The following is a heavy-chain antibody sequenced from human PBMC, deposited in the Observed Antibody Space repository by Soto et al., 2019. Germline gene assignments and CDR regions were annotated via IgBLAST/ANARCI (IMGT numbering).Heavy chain of an antibody. CDR1: GYTFTSYA. V-gene: IGHV1-3*01. CDR2: INAGNGNT. CDR3: AREVAVAGTGGWFDP. D-gene: IGHD6-19*01. Sequence: QVQLVQSGAEVKKPEASVKVSCKASGYTFTSYAMHWVRQAPGQRLEWMGWINAGNGNTKYSQKFQGRVTITRDTSAGTAYMELSSLRSEDTAVYYCAREVAVAGTGGWFDPWGQGTLVTVSS. J-gene: IGHJ5*02.